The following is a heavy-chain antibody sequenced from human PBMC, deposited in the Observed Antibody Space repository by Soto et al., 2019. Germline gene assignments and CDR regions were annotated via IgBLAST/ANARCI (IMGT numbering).Heavy chain of an antibody. CDR1: GGSFSGYY. J-gene: IGHJ4*02. CDR3: ARGAAYYEIGTCYSAPTNFDY. CDR2: INHSGST. D-gene: IGHD3-9*01. Sequence: PSETLSLTCAVYGGSFSGYYWSWIRQPPGKGLEWIGEINHSGSTNYNPSLKSRVTISVDTSKNQFSLKLSSVTAADTAVYYCARGAAYYEIGTCYSAPTNFDYWGQGTLVTVSS. V-gene: IGHV4-34*01.